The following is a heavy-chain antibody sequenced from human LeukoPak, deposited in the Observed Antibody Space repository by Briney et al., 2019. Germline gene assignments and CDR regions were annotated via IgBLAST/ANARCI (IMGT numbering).Heavy chain of an antibody. D-gene: IGHD6-6*01. V-gene: IGHV4-30-2*01. Sequence: PSETLSLTCTVSGGSISSGGYYWSWIRQPPGKGLEWIGYIYHSGSTYYNPSLKSRVTISVDRSKNQFSLKLSSVTAADTAVYYCARGVLEYSSSSDRYFDYWGQGTLVTVSS. CDR3: ARGVLEYSSSSDRYFDY. CDR1: GGSISSGGYY. CDR2: IYHSGST. J-gene: IGHJ4*02.